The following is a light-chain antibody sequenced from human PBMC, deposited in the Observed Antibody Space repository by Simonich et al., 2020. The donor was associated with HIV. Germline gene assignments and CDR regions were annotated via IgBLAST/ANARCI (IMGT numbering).Light chain of an antibody. J-gene: IGKJ3*01. V-gene: IGKV4-1*01. CDR1: QSVLYRSNNKNY. CDR3: QQYYSTPPIT. Sequence: DIVMTQSPDSLAVSLGERATINCKSSQSVLYRSNNKNYLAWYQQKQGQPPKLLIYWASTRESGVPDRFSGSGSGTDFTLTISSLQAEDVAVYYCQQYYSTPPITFGPGTKVDIK. CDR2: WAS.